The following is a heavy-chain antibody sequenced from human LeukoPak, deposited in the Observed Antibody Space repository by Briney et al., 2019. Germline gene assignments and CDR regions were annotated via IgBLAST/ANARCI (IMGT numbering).Heavy chain of an antibody. D-gene: IGHD2-15*01. Sequence: GGSLRLSCAASGFTFSTYAMSWARQAPAKGLEWVSAISGSGGDKYYADSVKGRFTISRDNSKNRLYLQINSQRAEDTAVYYCAKDGLGSSGGSCFPDYWGQGTLVTVSS. V-gene: IGHV3-23*01. J-gene: IGHJ4*02. CDR1: GFTFSTYA. CDR2: ISGSGGDK. CDR3: AKDGLGSSGGSCFPDY.